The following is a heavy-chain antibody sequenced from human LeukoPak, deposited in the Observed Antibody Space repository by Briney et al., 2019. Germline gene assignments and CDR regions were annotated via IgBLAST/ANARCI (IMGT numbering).Heavy chain of an antibody. CDR3: ARHIGFDAFDI. CDR1: EFTANRNY. CDR2: IYSGGST. J-gene: IGHJ3*02. Sequence: GGSLRLSCAASEFTANRNYMSWVRQAPGQGLEWVSLIYSGGSTYYADSVKGRFTISRHNSRNTLYLQMNSLRAEDTAVYYCARHIGFDAFDIWGQPTMVTGSS. V-gene: IGHV3-53*04.